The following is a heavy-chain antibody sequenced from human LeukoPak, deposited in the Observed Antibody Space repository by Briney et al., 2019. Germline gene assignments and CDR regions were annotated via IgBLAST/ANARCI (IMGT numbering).Heavy chain of an antibody. CDR2: IYYSGST. D-gene: IGHD4-17*01. CDR3: ARVYDYGDYKPYYFDY. CDR1: GGSISSSSYY. Sequence: PSETLSLTCTVSGGSISSSSYYWGWIRQPPGKGLEWIGSIYYSGSTYYNPSLKSRVTVSVDTSKNQFSLKLSSVTAADTAVYYCARVYDYGDYKPYYFDYWGQGTLVTVSS. V-gene: IGHV4-39*01. J-gene: IGHJ4*02.